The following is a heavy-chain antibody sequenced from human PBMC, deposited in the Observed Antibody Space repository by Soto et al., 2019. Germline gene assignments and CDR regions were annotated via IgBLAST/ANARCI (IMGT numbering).Heavy chain of an antibody. V-gene: IGHV3-74*01. CDR3: ARGVGSSSSSLPWWFDP. Sequence: EVQLVESGGGLVQPGGSLRLSCAASGFTFSSYWMYWVRQAPGKGLVWVSRINSDGSSTTYADSIKGRFTISRDNAKNTLYLQMHSLRAEDTAVYYCARGVGSSSSSLPWWFDPWGQGTLVTVS. CDR1: GFTFSSYW. D-gene: IGHD6-6*01. CDR2: INSDGSST. J-gene: IGHJ5*02.